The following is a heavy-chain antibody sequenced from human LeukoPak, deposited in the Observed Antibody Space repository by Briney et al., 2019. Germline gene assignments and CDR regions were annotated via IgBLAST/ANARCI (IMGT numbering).Heavy chain of an antibody. J-gene: IGHJ4*02. V-gene: IGHV4-34*01. Sequence: SETLSLTCAVYGGSFSGYYWGWIRQPPGKGLEWIGEINHSESTNYNPSLKSRVSISVDTSKNQFSLKVRSVTAADTAVYYCARGPNYGGNSKDFDYWGQGTLVTVSS. CDR2: INHSEST. CDR1: GGSFSGYY. D-gene: IGHD4-23*01. CDR3: ARGPNYGGNSKDFDY.